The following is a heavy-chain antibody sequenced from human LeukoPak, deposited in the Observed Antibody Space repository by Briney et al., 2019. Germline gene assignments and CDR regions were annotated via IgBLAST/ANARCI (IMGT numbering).Heavy chain of an antibody. CDR3: ATGNPRSFDY. CDR2: ISYDGSNK. V-gene: IGHV3-30*03. Sequence: GGSLRLSCAASGFTFSSYGMHWVRQAPGKGLEWVAVISYDGSNKYYADSVKGRFTISRDNSKNTLYLQMNSLRAEDTAVCYCATGNPRSFDYWGQGTLVTVSS. CDR1: GFTFSSYG. J-gene: IGHJ4*02.